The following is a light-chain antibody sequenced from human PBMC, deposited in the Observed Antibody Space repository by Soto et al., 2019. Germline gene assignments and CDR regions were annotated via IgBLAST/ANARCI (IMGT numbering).Light chain of an antibody. J-gene: IGKJ5*01. V-gene: IGKV3-11*01. CDR3: QQRSNLVS. CDR2: GVS. Sequence: EIVMTQSPATLSVSPGERATLSCRASQRLSSNLAWYQQKPGQAPGLLIYGVSTRATGVPARFSGSGSGTDFTLTISSLEPEDFAVYYCQQRSNLVSFGPGTRLEI. CDR1: QRLSSN.